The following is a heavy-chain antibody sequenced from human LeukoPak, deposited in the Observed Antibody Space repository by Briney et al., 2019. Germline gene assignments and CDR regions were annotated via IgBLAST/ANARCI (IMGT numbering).Heavy chain of an antibody. D-gene: IGHD6-19*01. CDR2: IYYSGSS. J-gene: IGHJ4*02. V-gene: IGHV4-39*07. Sequence: PSETLSLTCTVSGGSISSSSYYWGWIRQPPGKGLEWIGSIYYSGSSYYNPSLKSRVTISVDKSKNQFSLKLSSVTAADTAVYYCARDLGNMGYSSGWYEDYWGQGTLVTVSS. CDR1: GGSISSSSYY. CDR3: ARDLGNMGYSSGWYEDY.